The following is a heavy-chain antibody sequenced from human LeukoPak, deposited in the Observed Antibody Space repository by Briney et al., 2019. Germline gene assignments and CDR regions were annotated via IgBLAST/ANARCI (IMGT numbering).Heavy chain of an antibody. V-gene: IGHV3-20*04. CDR2: ISWNGGNT. D-gene: IGHD2-8*01. Sequence: GGSLRLSCAASGFKFDDYGMSWVRQAPGKGLEWVSGISWNGGNTGYADSVKGRFTISRDHAKNSLFLQVNSLRADDTAFYYCAREGIYCVNGVCYLDYWGQGTLVTVSS. CDR3: AREGIYCVNGVCYLDY. J-gene: IGHJ4*02. CDR1: GFKFDDYG.